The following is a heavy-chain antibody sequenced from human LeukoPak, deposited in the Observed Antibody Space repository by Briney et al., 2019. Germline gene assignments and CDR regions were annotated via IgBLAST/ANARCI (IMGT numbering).Heavy chain of an antibody. CDR1: GGTFSSYG. CDR3: AGGHYFDSSGRLYYFDS. J-gene: IGHJ4*02. CDR2: IIPMFDTP. Sequence: GASVKVSCKASGGTFSSYGISWVRQAPGQGLEWMGGIIPMFDTPNYAQKFQGRVTLTADKSTSTAYMELSSLRSEDTAVYYCAGGHYFDSSGRLYYFDSWGQGTLVTVSS. V-gene: IGHV1-69*06. D-gene: IGHD3-22*01.